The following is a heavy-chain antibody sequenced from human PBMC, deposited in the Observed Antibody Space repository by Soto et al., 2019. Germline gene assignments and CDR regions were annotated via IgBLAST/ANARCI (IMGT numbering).Heavy chain of an antibody. D-gene: IGHD3-10*01. Sequence: QVQLVQSGAEVKKPGSSVKVSCKASGGTFSSYTISWVGQAPGQGLEWMGRIIPILGIANYAQKFQGRVTITADKSTSTAYMELSSLRSEDTAVYYCARDSYAASAFDIWGQGTMVTVSS. CDR1: GGTFSSYT. CDR2: IIPILGIA. V-gene: IGHV1-69*08. J-gene: IGHJ3*02. CDR3: ARDSYAASAFDI.